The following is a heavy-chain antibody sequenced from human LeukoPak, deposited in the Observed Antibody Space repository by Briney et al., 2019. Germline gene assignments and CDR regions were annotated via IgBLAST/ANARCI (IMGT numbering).Heavy chain of an antibody. Sequence: GGSLRLSCAASGFTFSNYWMHWVRQAPGKGLVWVSRISSDGSDISYADSVKGRFTISRDNAKNTLYLQMNSLGAEDAAVYYCARAREYYYYYGLDVWGQGTTVTVSS. CDR3: ARAREYYYYYGLDV. CDR1: GFTFSNYW. CDR2: ISSDGSDI. D-gene: IGHD5-24*01. J-gene: IGHJ6*02. V-gene: IGHV3-74*01.